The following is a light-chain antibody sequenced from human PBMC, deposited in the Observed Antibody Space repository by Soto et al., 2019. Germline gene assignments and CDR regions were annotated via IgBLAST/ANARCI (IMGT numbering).Light chain of an antibody. CDR3: LQDYTYPYT. V-gene: IGKV1-6*01. CDR2: AAS. CDR1: QGISSD. J-gene: IGKJ2*01. Sequence: AIQMTQSPSSLSASVGDRVTITCRASQGISSDLGWYQQKPGKAPKLLIYAASNLQSGVPSRFSGSGSGTDFTLTISSLQPEDFATYYCLQDYTYPYTFGQGTKLEIK.